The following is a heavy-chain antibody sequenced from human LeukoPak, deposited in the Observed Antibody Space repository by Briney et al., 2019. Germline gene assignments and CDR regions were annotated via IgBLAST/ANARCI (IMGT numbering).Heavy chain of an antibody. V-gene: IGHV3-23*01. D-gene: IGHD2-15*01. CDR1: GFIFSSYA. CDR3: AKDLAQHCSGGTCYPDY. J-gene: IGHJ4*02. Sequence: QPGGSLRLSCAASGFIFSSYAMSWVRQAPGKGLKWVSTISGSGGSTYYADSVKGRLTISRDNSGNALYLQLTSLRAEDTAVYYCAKDLAQHCSGGTCYPDYWGQGTLVTVSS. CDR2: ISGSGGST.